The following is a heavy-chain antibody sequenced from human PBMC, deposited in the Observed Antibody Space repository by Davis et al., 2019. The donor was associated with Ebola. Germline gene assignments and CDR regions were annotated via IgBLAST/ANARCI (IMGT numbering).Heavy chain of an antibody. CDR2: ISYDGSNK. V-gene: IGHV3-30*03. J-gene: IGHJ5*02. CDR3: ARDSQVVVAALGLAWHWFDP. D-gene: IGHD2-15*01. CDR1: GFTFSDYY. Sequence: GESLKISCAASGFTFSDYYMSWIRQAPGKGLEWVAVISYDGSNKYYADSVKGRFTISRDNAKNSLYLQMNSLRDEDTAVYYCARDSQVVVAALGLAWHWFDPWGQGTLVTVSS.